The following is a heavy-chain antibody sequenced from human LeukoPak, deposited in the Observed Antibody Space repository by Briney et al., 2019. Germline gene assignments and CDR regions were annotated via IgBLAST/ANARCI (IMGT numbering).Heavy chain of an antibody. Sequence: SVKVSCKASGYTFTSYGISWVRQAPGQGLEWMGGIIPIFGTANYAQKFQGRVTITADESTSTAYMELSSLRSEDTAVYYCARAEGDYGEDYYYGMDVWGQGTTVTVSS. D-gene: IGHD4-17*01. V-gene: IGHV1-69*13. CDR3: ARAEGDYGEDYYYGMDV. CDR2: IIPIFGTA. J-gene: IGHJ6*02. CDR1: GYTFTSYG.